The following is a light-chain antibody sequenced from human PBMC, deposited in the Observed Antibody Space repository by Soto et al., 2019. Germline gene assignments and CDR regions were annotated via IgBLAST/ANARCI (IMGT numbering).Light chain of an antibody. CDR2: EAN. Sequence: QSALTQPASVSGSPGQSITVSCTGTNIDVGSYNLISWYQQHPGKAPKLMIYEANKRPSGVPDRFSAYKSGTSASLDITGLQAEDEADYYCQSYESSLSGYVFGTGTKVTVL. V-gene: IGLV2-14*02. CDR1: NIDVGSYNL. J-gene: IGLJ1*01. CDR3: QSYESSLSGYV.